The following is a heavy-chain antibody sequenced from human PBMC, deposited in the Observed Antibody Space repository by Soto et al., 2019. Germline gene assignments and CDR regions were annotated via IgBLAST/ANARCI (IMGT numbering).Heavy chain of an antibody. Sequence: PGGSLRLSCAASGFTFSSYSMNWVRQAPGKGLEWVSSISSSSSYIYYADSVKGRFTISRDNAKNSLYLQMNSLRAEDTAVYYCARGKEAAVAGILPPYYFDYWGQGTLVTVSS. J-gene: IGHJ4*02. CDR2: ISSSSSYI. V-gene: IGHV3-21*01. CDR1: GFTFSSYS. CDR3: ARGKEAAVAGILPPYYFDY. D-gene: IGHD6-19*01.